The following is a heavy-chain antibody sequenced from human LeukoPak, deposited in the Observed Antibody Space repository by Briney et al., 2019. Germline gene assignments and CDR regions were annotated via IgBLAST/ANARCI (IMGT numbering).Heavy chain of an antibody. CDR2: IIPILGIA. Sequence: SVKVSCKASGGTFSSYTISWVRQAPGQGLEWMGRIIPILGIANYAQKFQGRVTITADKSTSTAYMELSSLRSEDTAVYYCARYXLWDCSSTSCYTGAXDIWGQGTMVTVSS. J-gene: IGHJ3*02. D-gene: IGHD2-2*02. CDR1: GGTFSSYT. CDR3: ARYXLWDCSSTSCYTGAXDI. V-gene: IGHV1-69*02.